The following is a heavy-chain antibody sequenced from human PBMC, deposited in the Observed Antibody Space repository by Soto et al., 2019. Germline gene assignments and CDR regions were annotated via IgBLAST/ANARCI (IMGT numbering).Heavy chain of an antibody. CDR2: INPNSGGT. CDR3: ARSLXRFLEWVPDNYYYGMDV. V-gene: IGHV1-2*02. Sequence: ASVKVSCKASGHSFTGNYMHWVRQAPGQGLEWMGWINPNSGGTNYAQKFQGRVNMTRDTSIRTVYMELSRLRSDDTAVYYCARSLXRFLEWVPDNYYYGMDVWGQGTAVTVSS. CDR1: GHSFTGNY. J-gene: IGHJ6*02. D-gene: IGHD3-3*01.